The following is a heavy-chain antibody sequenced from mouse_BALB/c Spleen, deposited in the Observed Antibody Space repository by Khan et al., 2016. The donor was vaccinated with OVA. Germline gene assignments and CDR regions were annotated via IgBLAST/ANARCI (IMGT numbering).Heavy chain of an antibody. Sequence: VQLKESGPQLVKPGASVRISCKASGYTFTGYVMHWVKQKPGQGLEWIGYLNPNNGASNSNENFKGKASLTSDKSSSTASMELSSLTSEDSAVYYCNRGNWGSEYFAYWGQGTTLTVSS. D-gene: IGHD4-1*01. CDR3: NRGNWGSEYFAY. CDR2: LNPNNGAS. J-gene: IGHJ2*01. V-gene: IGHV1S136*01. CDR1: GYTFTGYV.